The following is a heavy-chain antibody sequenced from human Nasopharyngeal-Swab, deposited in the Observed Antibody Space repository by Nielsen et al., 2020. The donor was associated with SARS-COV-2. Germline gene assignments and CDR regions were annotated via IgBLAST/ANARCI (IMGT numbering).Heavy chain of an antibody. CDR1: GFTFNDYD. J-gene: IGHJ6*01. V-gene: IGHV3-13*01. CDR2: VGTAGDT. CDR3: ARVLSRTSPYGMDV. Sequence: GESLEISCAPSGFTFNDYDIYWVRQTAGAGLEWVSSVGTAGDTHYQDSVQGRFTISRENAENSVFLQMDSLRVGDTGIYFCARVLSRTSPYGMDVWGRGTQVTVSS. D-gene: IGHD2-2*01.